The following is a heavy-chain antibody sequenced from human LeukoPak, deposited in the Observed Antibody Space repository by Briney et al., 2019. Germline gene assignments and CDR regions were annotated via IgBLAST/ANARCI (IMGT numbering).Heavy chain of an antibody. J-gene: IGHJ4*02. CDR1: GYSFTSYW. V-gene: IGHV5-51*01. CDR2: IYPGDSDT. Sequence: KDGESLKISCKGSGYSFTSYWIGWVRQMPGKGLEWMGIIYPGDSDTRYSPSFQGQVTISADKSISTAYLQWSSLKASDTAMYYCARDGHGDGYNYGFDYWGQGTLVTVSS. D-gene: IGHD5-24*01. CDR3: ARDGHGDGYNYGFDY.